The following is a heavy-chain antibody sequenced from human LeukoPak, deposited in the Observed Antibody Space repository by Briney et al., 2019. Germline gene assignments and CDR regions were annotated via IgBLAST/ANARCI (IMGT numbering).Heavy chain of an antibody. CDR3: ARQSGAFPHYFDY. J-gene: IGHJ4*02. CDR1: VGSISNYF. V-gene: IGHV4-59*08. D-gene: IGHD1-26*01. CDR2: IYYSGTT. Sequence: PSETLSLTCTFPVGSISNYFWTWIRQPPGKGLEWIGFIYYSGTTHYNPSLRSRVTMSVATSNKQFSLRLSSVTVADTAIYYCARQSGAFPHYFDYWGQGALVTVSS.